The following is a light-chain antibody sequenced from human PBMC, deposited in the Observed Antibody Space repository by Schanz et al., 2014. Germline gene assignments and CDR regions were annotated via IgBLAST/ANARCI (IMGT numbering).Light chain of an antibody. V-gene: IGKV3D-20*02. J-gene: IGKJ2*01. CDR1: QSVSSTD. Sequence: EIVLTQSPGTLSLSPGERATLSCRASQSVSSTDLAWYQQQPGHPPRLLIYGASSRATGIPDRFSGSGSATDFTLTISSLEPEDFAVYYCHQRANWPRTFGQGTKLEIK. CDR3: HQRANWPRT. CDR2: GAS.